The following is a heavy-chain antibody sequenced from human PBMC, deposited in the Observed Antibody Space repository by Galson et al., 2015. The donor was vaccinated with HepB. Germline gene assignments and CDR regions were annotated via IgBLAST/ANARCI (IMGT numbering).Heavy chain of an antibody. CDR1: GFTFSSYS. CDR2: ISSSSSYI. J-gene: IGHJ3*02. D-gene: IGHD3-10*01. V-gene: IGHV3-21*01. Sequence: SLRLSCAASGFTFSSYSMNWVRQAPGKGLEWVSSISSSSSYIYYADSVKGRFTISRDNAKNSLYLQMNSLRAEDTAVYYCAVMVQGVMWNAFDIWGQGTMVTVSS. CDR3: AVMVQGVMWNAFDI.